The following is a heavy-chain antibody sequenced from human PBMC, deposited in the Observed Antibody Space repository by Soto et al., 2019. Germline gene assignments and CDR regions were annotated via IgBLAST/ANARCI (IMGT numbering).Heavy chain of an antibody. CDR1: GFTFGSYG. V-gene: IGHV3-30*18. CDR3: AKPSRSGWYWEFDY. J-gene: IGHJ4*02. Sequence: GGSIRLSYAASGFTFGSYGMPGVPQATEKELEWVEVISYQRSNKYYADSVKGRFTISRDNSKDTLYLEMNSLRAEDTAVYYCAKPSRSGWYWEFDYWGQGTLVTVSS. CDR2: ISYQRSNK. D-gene: IGHD6-19*01.